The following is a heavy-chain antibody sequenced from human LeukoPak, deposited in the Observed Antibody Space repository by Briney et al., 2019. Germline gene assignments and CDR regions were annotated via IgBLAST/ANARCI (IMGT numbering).Heavy chain of an antibody. CDR3: ATRSGGSSSWTYSDY. V-gene: IGHV1-24*01. D-gene: IGHD6-6*01. CDR1: GYTLTELS. Sequence: ASVKVSCKVSGYTLTELSMHWVRQAPGKGLEWMGGFDPEDGETIYAQKFQGRVTMTEDTSTDTAYMELSSLRSEDTAVYYCATRSGGSSSWTYSDYWGQGTLVTVSS. J-gene: IGHJ4*02. CDR2: FDPEDGET.